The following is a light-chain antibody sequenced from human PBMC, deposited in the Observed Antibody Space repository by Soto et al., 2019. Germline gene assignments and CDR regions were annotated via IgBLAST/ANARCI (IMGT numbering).Light chain of an antibody. Sequence: QSALTQPASVSGSPGQSITISCTGTSSDVGDYNYVSWYQQHPGKAPKLMIYDVSNRPSGVSNRFYGSKSGNTASLTISGLQAEDEADYYCSSYTSSSTLVVFGTGTKLTVL. J-gene: IGLJ1*01. V-gene: IGLV2-14*01. CDR1: SSDVGDYNY. CDR2: DVS. CDR3: SSYTSSSTLVV.